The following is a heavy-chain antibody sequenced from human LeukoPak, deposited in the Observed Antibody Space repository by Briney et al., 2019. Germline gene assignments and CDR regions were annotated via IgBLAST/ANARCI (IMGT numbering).Heavy chain of an antibody. CDR1: GFTFSSYS. CDR3: ASLVGATLATDY. D-gene: IGHD1-26*01. V-gene: IGHV3-21*01. Sequence: KPGGSLRLSCAASGFTFSSYSMNWVRQAPGKGLEWVSSISSSSSYIYYADSVKGRFTISRGNAKNSLYLQMNSLRAEDTAVYYCASLVGATLATDYWGQGTLVTVSS. CDR2: ISSSSSYI. J-gene: IGHJ4*02.